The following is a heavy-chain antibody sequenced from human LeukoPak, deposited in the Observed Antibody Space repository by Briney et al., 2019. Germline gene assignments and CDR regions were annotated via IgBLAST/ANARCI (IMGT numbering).Heavy chain of an antibody. V-gene: IGHV4-39*01. J-gene: IGHJ5*02. CDR2: IYYSGST. D-gene: IGHD4-17*01. Sequence: SETLSLTCTVSGGSISSSSYYWGWIRQPPGKGLEWIGSIYYSGSTYYNPSLKSRVTISVDTSKNQFSLKLSSVAAADTAVYYCARSALPDYGDRPYNWFDPWGQGTLVTVSS. CDR1: GGSISSSSYY. CDR3: ARSALPDYGDRPYNWFDP.